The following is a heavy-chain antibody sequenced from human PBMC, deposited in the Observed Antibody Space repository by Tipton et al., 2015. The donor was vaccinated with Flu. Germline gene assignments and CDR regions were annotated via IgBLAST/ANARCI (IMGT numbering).Heavy chain of an antibody. CDR3: ARGYYMPY. CDR2: IDKSGSTI. Sequence: SLRLSCAASGFTVSEYDMAWVRQAPGKGLEWISYIDKSGSTIHYADSVKGRFTISRDNAKNSLSLQMNSLRAEDTAVYHCARGYYMPYWGQGTPVTVSS. V-gene: IGHV3-48*03. J-gene: IGHJ4*02. CDR1: GFTVSEYD. D-gene: IGHD3-22*01.